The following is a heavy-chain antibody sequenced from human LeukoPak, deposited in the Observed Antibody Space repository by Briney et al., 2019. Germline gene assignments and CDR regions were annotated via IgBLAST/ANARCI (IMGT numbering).Heavy chain of an antibody. Sequence: ASVKVSCKASGFTFTGYYMHWVRQAPGQGLEWMGWINPNSGGTNYAQKFQGRVTMTRDTSISTAYMELSRLRSDDTAVYYCATPERGYSGYDFGSWGQGTLVTVSS. D-gene: IGHD5-12*01. CDR2: INPNSGGT. CDR3: ATPERGYSGYDFGS. CDR1: GFTFTGYY. V-gene: IGHV1-2*02. J-gene: IGHJ4*02.